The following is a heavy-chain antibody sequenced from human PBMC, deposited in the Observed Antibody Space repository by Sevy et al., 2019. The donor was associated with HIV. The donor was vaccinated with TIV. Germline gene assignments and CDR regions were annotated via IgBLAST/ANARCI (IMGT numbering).Heavy chain of an antibody. CDR2: INLDGSEK. D-gene: IGHD5-12*01. J-gene: IGHJ4*02. CDR1: GFTFSNYW. V-gene: IGHV3-7*01. Sequence: GGSLRLSCAASGFTFSNYWMSWVRQAPGKGLEWVANINLDGSEKYYVDSVKGRFTISRDNAKNSVYLQMNSLRAEDTAVYYCARIEWLDFDYWGQGNLVTVSS. CDR3: ARIEWLDFDY.